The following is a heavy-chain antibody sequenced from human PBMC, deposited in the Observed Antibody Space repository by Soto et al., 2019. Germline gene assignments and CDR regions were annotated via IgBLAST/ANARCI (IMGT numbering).Heavy chain of an antibody. J-gene: IGHJ4*02. CDR1: GFLFSSYA. CDR3: AKSFSSGYIFDY. Sequence: GGSLRLSCEASGFLFSSYAMNWVRQAPGKGLEWVSSISSHGDTTYYADSVKGRFTISRDNSKNTLYLQMNSLRAEDTAVYYCAKSFSSGYIFDYWGQGTLVTSPQ. V-gene: IGHV3-23*01. CDR2: ISSHGDTT. D-gene: IGHD3-22*01.